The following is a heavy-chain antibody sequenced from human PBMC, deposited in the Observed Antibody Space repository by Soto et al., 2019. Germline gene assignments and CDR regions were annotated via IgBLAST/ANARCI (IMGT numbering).Heavy chain of an antibody. J-gene: IGHJ6*03. V-gene: IGHV4-34*01. CDR3: ARGAGGSRYYMDV. D-gene: IGHD2-2*01. Sequence: ASETLSLTCAVYGGSFSGYYWSWIRQPPGKGLEWIGEINHSGSTNYNPSLKSRVTISVDTSKNQFSLKLSSVTAADTAVYYCARGAGGSRYYMDVWGKGTTVTVSS. CDR1: GGSFSGYY. CDR2: INHSGST.